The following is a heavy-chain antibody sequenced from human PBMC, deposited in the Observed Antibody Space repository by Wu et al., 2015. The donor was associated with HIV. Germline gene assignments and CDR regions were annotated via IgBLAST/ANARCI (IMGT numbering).Heavy chain of an antibody. CDR2: LIPMYGAA. J-gene: IGHJ4*02. V-gene: IGHV1-69*13. CDR1: GATFSNYA. Sequence: QVQLVQSGAEVKKSGSSVRVSCKASGATFSNYALSWVRQAPGQGLEWMGRLIPMYGAADYAQKFQGRVTITADVSTNTAYMVVNSLTSDDTAVYYCAGGGGRTAMDPFDFWGQGTLATVSS. CDR3: AGGGGRTAMDPFDF. D-gene: IGHD5-18*01.